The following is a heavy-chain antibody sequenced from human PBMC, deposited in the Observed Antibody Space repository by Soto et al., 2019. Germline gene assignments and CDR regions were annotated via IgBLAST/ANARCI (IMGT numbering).Heavy chain of an antibody. Sequence: EFQVMQSGGGLVQPGGSLRLACAASGFPFSTTDMGWVRQAPGKGLEWVSTIGGGGETTYYADSVKGRFTISRDNSKNTEYLQMDGLRVDDTAVYYCAKNSGWFNTWGQGDLVTVSS. V-gene: IGHV3-23*01. CDR3: AKNSGWFNT. CDR2: IGGGGETT. CDR1: GFPFSTTD. D-gene: IGHD3-10*01. J-gene: IGHJ5*02.